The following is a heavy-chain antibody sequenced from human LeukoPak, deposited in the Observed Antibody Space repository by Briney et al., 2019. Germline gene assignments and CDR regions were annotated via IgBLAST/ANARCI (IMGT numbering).Heavy chain of an antibody. Sequence: GGSLRLSCTGSGFTFSDAWMNWVRQTPGKGLEWVSYISDHGKSRNYVDSVKGRFTISRDNAKNSLYLQMNSLRVEDTAIYFCARARIAAPLLDYWGQGTLVTVSS. CDR1: GFTFSDAW. D-gene: IGHD6-13*01. CDR2: ISDHGKSR. CDR3: ARARIAAPLLDY. J-gene: IGHJ4*02. V-gene: IGHV3-11*04.